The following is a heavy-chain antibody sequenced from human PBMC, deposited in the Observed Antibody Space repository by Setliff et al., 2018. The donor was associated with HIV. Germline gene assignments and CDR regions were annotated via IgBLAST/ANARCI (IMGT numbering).Heavy chain of an antibody. J-gene: IGHJ4*02. V-gene: IGHV4-59*08. CDR1: GGSMSSYY. Sequence: SETLSLTCTVSGGSMSSYYWSWIRQPPGKGLEWIGYIYYSGNTFYNPSLKSRLTISIDTSKNQFSLKLSSVTAADTAVYYCARGGRDFYDSSGYYWNYWGQGTLVTVSS. D-gene: IGHD3-22*01. CDR3: ARGGRDFYDSSGYYWNY. CDR2: IYYSGNT.